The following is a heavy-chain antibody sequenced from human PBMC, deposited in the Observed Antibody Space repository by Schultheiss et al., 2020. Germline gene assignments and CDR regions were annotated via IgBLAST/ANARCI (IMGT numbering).Heavy chain of an antibody. CDR2: IYYSGST. J-gene: IGHJ4*02. V-gene: IGHV4-34*01. D-gene: IGHD1-26*01. CDR3: ARLSGTYGSDCDY. CDR1: GGSFSGYY. Sequence: SETLSLTCAVYGGSFSGYYWSWIRQPPEKGLEWIGSIYYSGSTYYNPSLKSRVTISVDTSKNQFSLKLSSVTAADTAVYYCARLSGTYGSDCDYWGQGTLVTVSS.